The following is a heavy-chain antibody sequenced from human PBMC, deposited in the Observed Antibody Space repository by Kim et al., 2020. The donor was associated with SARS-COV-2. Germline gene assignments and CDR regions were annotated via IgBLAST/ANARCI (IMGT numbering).Heavy chain of an antibody. Sequence: DSVKGRFTISRDNAKNTLYLQMNSLRAEDTAVYYCARRAFYYGSGSYAFDIWGQGTMVTVSS. D-gene: IGHD3-10*01. J-gene: IGHJ3*02. CDR3: ARRAFYYGSGSYAFDI. V-gene: IGHV3-74*01.